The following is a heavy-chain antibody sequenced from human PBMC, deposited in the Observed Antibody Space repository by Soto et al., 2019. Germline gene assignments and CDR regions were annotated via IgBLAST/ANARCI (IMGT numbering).Heavy chain of an antibody. CDR1: GFTFSSYA. CDR3: AKVGVAAAGVPEYFQH. J-gene: IGHJ1*01. V-gene: IGHV3-23*01. D-gene: IGHD6-13*01. CDR2: ISGSGGST. Sequence: EVQLLESGGGLVQPGGSLRLSCAASGFTFSSYAMSWVRQAPGKGLEWVSAISGSGGSTYYADSVKGRFTISRDNSKNTLYLQMNSLRAEDTAVYYCAKVGVAAAGVPEYFQHWGQGTLVTVSS.